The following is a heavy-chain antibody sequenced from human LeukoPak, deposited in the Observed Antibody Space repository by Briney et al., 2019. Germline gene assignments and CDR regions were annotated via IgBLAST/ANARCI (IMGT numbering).Heavy chain of an antibody. J-gene: IGHJ6*02. V-gene: IGHV4-4*07. CDR1: GGSISNYY. CDR3: ARGVCSSTSCYTGGYYYYAMDV. D-gene: IGHD2-2*02. Sequence: SETLSLTCTVSGGSISNYYWSWLRQPAGKGLEWIGRIYGSGRTNHNPSLKSRVTMSVDTSKNQFSLKLSSVTAADTAVYYCARGVCSSTSCYTGGYYYYAMDVWGQGTTVTVSS. CDR2: IYGSGRT.